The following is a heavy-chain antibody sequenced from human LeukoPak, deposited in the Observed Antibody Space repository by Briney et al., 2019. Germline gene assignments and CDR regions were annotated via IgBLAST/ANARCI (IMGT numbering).Heavy chain of an antibody. CDR2: INPNSGGT. Sequence: GASVKVSCKASGYTFTSYYMHWVRQAPGQGLEWMGWINPNSGGTNYAQKFQGRVTMTRDTSISTAYMELSRLRSDDTAVYYCARLPRFGEYLGYFDYWGQGTLVTVSS. J-gene: IGHJ4*02. D-gene: IGHD3-10*01. V-gene: IGHV1-2*02. CDR1: GYTFTSYY. CDR3: ARLPRFGEYLGYFDY.